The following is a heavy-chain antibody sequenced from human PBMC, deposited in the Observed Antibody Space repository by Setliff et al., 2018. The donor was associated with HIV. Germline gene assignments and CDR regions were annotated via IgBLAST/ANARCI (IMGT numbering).Heavy chain of an antibody. CDR2: IYTSGST. Sequence: PSETLSLTCTVSGGSISSGSYYWSWIRQPAGKGLEWIGRIYTSGSTNYNPSLKSRVTISVDTSKNQFSLKLSSVSAADTAVYYCARAGYYSGWSSLDIWGQGTMVTVSS. J-gene: IGHJ3*02. D-gene: IGHD6-19*01. V-gene: IGHV4-61*02. CDR1: GGSISSGSYY. CDR3: ARAGYYSGWSSLDI.